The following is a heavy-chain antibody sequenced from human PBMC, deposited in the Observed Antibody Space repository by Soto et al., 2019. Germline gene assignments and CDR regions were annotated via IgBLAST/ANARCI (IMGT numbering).Heavy chain of an antibody. CDR3: VRGEGYLVMIFGVAY. Sequence: GGSLSLSCAASGFTFSSYSMNWVRQAPGRGLEWVSYISSSSNTIYYADSVKGRFTISRDNANNSLYLQMNSLRDEDTSVYYCVRGEGYLVMIFGVAYWGQGTTVTVSS. V-gene: IGHV3-48*02. CDR1: GFTFSSYS. J-gene: IGHJ6*02. CDR2: ISSSSNTI. D-gene: IGHD3-3*01.